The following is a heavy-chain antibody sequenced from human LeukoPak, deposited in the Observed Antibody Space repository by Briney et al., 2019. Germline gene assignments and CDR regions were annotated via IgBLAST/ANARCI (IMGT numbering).Heavy chain of an antibody. CDR1: GFAFSIYS. Sequence: GGSLRLSCAASGFAFSIYSMNWVRQAPGKGLEWVSYISSSGRTTYYADSVKGRFTISRDNAQSSLFLQMDSLRAEDTAVYFCARDSYSDSSGYWGYFDFWGQGTLVTVSS. CDR2: ISSSGRTT. CDR3: ARDSYSDSSGYWGYFDF. D-gene: IGHD3-22*01. V-gene: IGHV3-48*04. J-gene: IGHJ4*02.